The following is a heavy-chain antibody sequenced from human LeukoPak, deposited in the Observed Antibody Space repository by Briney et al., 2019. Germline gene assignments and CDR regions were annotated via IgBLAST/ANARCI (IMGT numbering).Heavy chain of an antibody. J-gene: IGHJ4*02. V-gene: IGHV3-7*04. CDR2: INQDGSEK. CDR3: ARVYDNYFDY. CDR1: GFTVTNAW. Sequence: GGSLRLSCAASGFTVTNAWMSWVRQAPGKGLEWVANINQDGSEKYYMDSVKGRFTISRDNAKNSLYLQMNSLRAEDTAVYYCARVYDNYFDYWGQGTLVTVSS. D-gene: IGHD3-16*01.